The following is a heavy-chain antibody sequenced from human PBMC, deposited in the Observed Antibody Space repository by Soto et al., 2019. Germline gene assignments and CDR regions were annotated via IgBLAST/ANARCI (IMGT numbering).Heavy chain of an antibody. CDR1: GGSISSGGYY. CDR2: IYYSGNT. J-gene: IGHJ4*02. CDR3: ARATYYYDSSGYSDRVLDY. V-gene: IGHV4-31*03. D-gene: IGHD3-22*01. Sequence: SETLSLTCTVSGGSISSGGYYWSWIRQHPGKGLEWIGYIYYSGNTYYNPSLKSRVTISEDTSKNQFSLKLSSVTAADTAVYYCARATYYYDSSGYSDRVLDYWGQGTLVTVSS.